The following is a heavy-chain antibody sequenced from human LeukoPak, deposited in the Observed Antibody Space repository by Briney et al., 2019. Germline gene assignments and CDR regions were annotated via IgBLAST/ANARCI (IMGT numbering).Heavy chain of an antibody. CDR2: IYHSGST. Sequence: SETLSLTCTVSGYSISSGYYWGWIRQPPGKGLEWIGSIYHSGSTYYNPSLKSRVTISVDTSKNQFSLKLSSVTAADTAVYYCARGILTLDYWGQGTLVTVSS. V-gene: IGHV4-38-2*02. CDR1: GYSISSGYY. CDR3: ARGILTLDY. J-gene: IGHJ4*02. D-gene: IGHD6-13*01.